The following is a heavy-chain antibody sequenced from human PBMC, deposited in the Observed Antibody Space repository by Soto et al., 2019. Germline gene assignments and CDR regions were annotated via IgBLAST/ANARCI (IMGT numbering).Heavy chain of an antibody. CDR3: AQPRFYGGNSHFDY. V-gene: IGHV3-23*01. CDR1: GFTFKESA. Sequence: GSLRLSCAASGFTFKESAMNWVRQAPGKGLEWVSLISHSGDYIYYADNVKGRFTISRDNSKNTLYLQMNSLRPDDTAVYYCAQPRFYGGNSHFDYWGQGTLVTVSS. J-gene: IGHJ4*02. D-gene: IGHD4-17*01. CDR2: ISHSGDYI.